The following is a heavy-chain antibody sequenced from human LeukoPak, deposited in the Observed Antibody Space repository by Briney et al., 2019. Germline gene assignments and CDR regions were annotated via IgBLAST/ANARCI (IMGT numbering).Heavy chain of an antibody. J-gene: IGHJ2*01. D-gene: IGHD3-9*01. CDR1: GFTFSSYS. V-gene: IGHV3-21*01. Sequence: GGSLRLSCAASGFTFSSYSMNWVRQAPGKGLEWVSFISTSSSYIYYADSLKGRFTISRDNAKKSLYLQMNSLRAEDTAVYYCAKDSEALRYFDWLQNWYFDLWGRGTLVTVSS. CDR3: AKDSEALRYFDWLQNWYFDL. CDR2: ISTSSSYI.